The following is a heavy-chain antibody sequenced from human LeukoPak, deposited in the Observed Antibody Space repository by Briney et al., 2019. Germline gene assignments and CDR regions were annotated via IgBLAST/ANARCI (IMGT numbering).Heavy chain of an antibody. V-gene: IGHV3-21*01. Sequence: GGSLRLSCAASGFTFSSYSMNWVRQAPGKGLEWVSSISSSSSYIYYADSVKGRFTISRDNAKNSLYLQMNSLRAEGTAVYYCARGSWENAFDIWGQGTMVTVSS. CDR2: ISSSSSYI. CDR1: GFTFSSYS. J-gene: IGHJ3*02. CDR3: ARGSWENAFDI. D-gene: IGHD1-26*01.